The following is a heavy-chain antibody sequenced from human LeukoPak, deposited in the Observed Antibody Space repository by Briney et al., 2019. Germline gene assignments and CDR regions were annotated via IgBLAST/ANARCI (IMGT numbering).Heavy chain of an antibody. Sequence: SETLSLTCTVSGYSISSGYYWGWIRQPPGKGLEWIGSIYHSGSTYYNPSLKSRVTISVDTSKNQFSLELSSVTAADTAVYYCARGLGIAARPDYWGQGTLVTVSS. J-gene: IGHJ4*02. D-gene: IGHD6-6*01. CDR2: IYHSGST. V-gene: IGHV4-38-2*02. CDR1: GYSISSGYY. CDR3: ARGLGIAARPDY.